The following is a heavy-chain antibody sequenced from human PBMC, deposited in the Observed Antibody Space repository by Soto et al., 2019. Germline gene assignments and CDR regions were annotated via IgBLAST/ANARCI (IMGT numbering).Heavy chain of an antibody. V-gene: IGHV3-23*01. Sequence: PGGSLRLSCAASGFTFRSYAMSWVRQAPGKGLEWVATITGTGTSTYFADSVKGRFTISRDNSKNTLYLQMNSLRAEDTAVYYCAKDLGPGTGDLFDPWGQGTLVTVSS. CDR1: GFTFRSYA. D-gene: IGHD7-27*01. CDR2: ITGTGTST. J-gene: IGHJ5*02. CDR3: AKDLGPGTGDLFDP.